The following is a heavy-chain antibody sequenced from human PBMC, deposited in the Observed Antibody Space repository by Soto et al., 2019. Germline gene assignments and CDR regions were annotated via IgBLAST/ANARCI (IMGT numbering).Heavy chain of an antibody. CDR1: GYTFTGYY. CDR3: ARVFVGGGIAVAPQ. Sequence: SVKVSCKSSGYTFTGYYMQWVRQAPGQGLEWMGWINPNSGGTNYAQKFQGRVTMTRDTSISTAYMELSRLRSDDTAVYYCARVFVGGGIAVAPQWGQGPMVTVSS. D-gene: IGHD6-19*01. V-gene: IGHV1-2*02. J-gene: IGHJ4*02. CDR2: INPNSGGT.